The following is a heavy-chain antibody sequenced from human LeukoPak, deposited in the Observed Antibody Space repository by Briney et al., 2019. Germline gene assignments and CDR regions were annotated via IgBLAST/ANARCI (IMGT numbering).Heavy chain of an antibody. CDR2: ISGSGGST. CDR3: ARDFDFHGMDV. V-gene: IGHV3-23*01. Sequence: GGSLRLSCAASGFTFSIYAISWVRQAPGKGLEWVSAISGSGGSTYYADSVKGRFTISRDNAKNSLYLQMNSLRAEDTAVYYCARDFDFHGMDVWGQGTTVTVSS. CDR1: GFTFSIYA. D-gene: IGHD3-9*01. J-gene: IGHJ6*02.